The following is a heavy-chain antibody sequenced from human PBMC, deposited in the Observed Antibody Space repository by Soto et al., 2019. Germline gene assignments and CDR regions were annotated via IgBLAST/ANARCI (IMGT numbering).Heavy chain of an antibody. Sequence: GASVKVYCKASGYTFTSCYMHWVRQTPGQGLEWMGIINPSGGSTSYAQKFQGRVTMTRDTSTSTVYMELSSLRSEDTAVYYCARGPKYYYGSGEDKTLKINWFDPWGQGTLVTVPQ. V-gene: IGHV1-46*01. CDR2: INPSGGST. CDR3: ARGPKYYYGSGEDKTLKINWFDP. J-gene: IGHJ5*02. D-gene: IGHD3-10*01. CDR1: GYTFTSCY.